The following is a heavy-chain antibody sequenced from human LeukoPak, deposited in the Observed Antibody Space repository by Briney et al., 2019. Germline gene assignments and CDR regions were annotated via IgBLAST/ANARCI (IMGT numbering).Heavy chain of an antibody. CDR1: GFTFSSYA. CDR3: ARDSPIAVAGISYYYYYMDV. V-gene: IGHV3-30*04. J-gene: IGHJ6*03. D-gene: IGHD6-19*01. Sequence: GGSLRLSCAASGFTFSSYAMHWVRQAPGKGLEWVAVISYDGSNKYYADSVKGRFTISRDNSKNTLYLQMNSLRAEDTAVYYCARDSPIAVAGISYYYYYMDVWGKGTTVTVSS. CDR2: ISYDGSNK.